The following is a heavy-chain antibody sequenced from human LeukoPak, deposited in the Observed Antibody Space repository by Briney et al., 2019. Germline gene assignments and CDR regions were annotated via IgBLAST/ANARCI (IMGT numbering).Heavy chain of an antibody. J-gene: IGHJ4*02. CDR3: ARDLSVGAKPDLGFDY. V-gene: IGHV3-21*01. Sequence: PGGSLRLSCAASGFNFDDYVMTWVRQAPGKGLEWVSSIDSSGGYMFYADSVKGRFTISRDNAKNSLYLQMISLRAEDTAVYYCARDLSVGAKPDLGFDYWGQGTLVTVSS. D-gene: IGHD1-26*01. CDR2: IDSSGGYM. CDR1: GFNFDDYV.